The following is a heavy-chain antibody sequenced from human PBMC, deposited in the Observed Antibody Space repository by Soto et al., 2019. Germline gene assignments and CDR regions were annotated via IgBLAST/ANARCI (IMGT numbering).Heavy chain of an antibody. D-gene: IGHD6-13*01. J-gene: IGHJ4*02. Sequence: QVQLVESGGGVVQPGRSLRLSCAASGFTFSSYGMHWVRQAPGKGLEWVAVISYDGSNKYYADSVKGRFTISRDNSKNTLYLQMNSLRAEDTAVYYCAKRGIAAAADLGYWGQGTLVTVSS. CDR1: GFTFSSYG. V-gene: IGHV3-30*18. CDR2: ISYDGSNK. CDR3: AKRGIAAAADLGY.